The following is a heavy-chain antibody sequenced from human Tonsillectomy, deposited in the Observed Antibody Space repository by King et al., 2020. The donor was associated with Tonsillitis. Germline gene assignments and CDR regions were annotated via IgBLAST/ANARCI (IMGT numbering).Heavy chain of an antibody. CDR3: GRTYSSAYYPCDFDS. CDR1: GFPFPKYV. CDR2: ISGSGGAT. D-gene: IGHD3-22*01. V-gene: IGHV3-23*04. J-gene: IGHJ4*02. Sequence: VQLVESGGGLAQPGGSLRLSCATSGFPFPKYVMSWVRQAPGKGLEWVSSISGSGGATFYADSVKGRFTISRDNSKDTLYLQMNSLRAEDTAVYDCGRTYSSAYYPCDFDSWGQGTLVTVSS.